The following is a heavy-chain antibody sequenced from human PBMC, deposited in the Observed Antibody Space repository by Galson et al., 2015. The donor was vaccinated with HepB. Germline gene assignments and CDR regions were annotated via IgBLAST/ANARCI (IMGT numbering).Heavy chain of an antibody. CDR3: ARDLGLRYGSGSYWPFDP. J-gene: IGHJ5*02. Sequence: SVKVSCKASGGTFSSYAISWVRQAPGQGLEWMGGIIPIFGTANYAQKFQGRVTITADESTSTAYMELSSLRSEDTAVYYCARDLGLRYGSGSYWPFDPWGQGTLVTVSS. V-gene: IGHV1-69*13. CDR1: GGTFSSYA. D-gene: IGHD3-10*01. CDR2: IIPIFGTA.